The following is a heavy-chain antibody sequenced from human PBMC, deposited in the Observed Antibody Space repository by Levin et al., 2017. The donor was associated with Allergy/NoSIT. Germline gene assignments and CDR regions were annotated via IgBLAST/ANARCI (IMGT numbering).Heavy chain of an antibody. V-gene: IGHV3-23*01. CDR2: ISGNNGRA. Sequence: ASVKVSCAASGFSFSTYDMSWVRQAPGKGLEWVSDISGNNGRAYYADSVKGRFTISRDDSKNTLYLQMNSLRAEDTAVYYCAKLDRGWSHFDHWGQGALVTVSS. CDR3: AKLDRGWSHFDH. CDR1: GFSFSTYD. D-gene: IGHD6-19*01. J-gene: IGHJ4*02.